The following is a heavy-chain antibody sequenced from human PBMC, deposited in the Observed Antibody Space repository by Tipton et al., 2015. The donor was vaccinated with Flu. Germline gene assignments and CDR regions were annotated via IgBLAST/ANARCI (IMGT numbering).Heavy chain of an antibody. D-gene: IGHD2-2*01. CDR1: GGSISSYY. Sequence: TLSLTCTVSGGSISSYYWSWIRQPPGKGLEWIGYIYYSGSTHNNPSLKSRVTISVDTSKNQFSLKLSSVTAAVTAVYYCASGYCSSPICYFGYYYGLDVWGQGTTVTVSS. V-gene: IGHV4-59*01. CDR3: ASGYCSSPICYFGYYYGLDV. J-gene: IGHJ6*02. CDR2: IYYSGST.